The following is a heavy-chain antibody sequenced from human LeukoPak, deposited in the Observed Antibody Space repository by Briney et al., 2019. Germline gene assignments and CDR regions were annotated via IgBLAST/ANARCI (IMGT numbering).Heavy chain of an antibody. V-gene: IGHV4-34*01. CDR2: INHSGST. J-gene: IGHJ6*02. CDR1: GGSFSGYY. CDR3: ARAGARYYYYGMDV. Sequence: PSETLSLTCAVYGGSFSGYYWSWIRQPPGKGLEWIGEINHSGSTNYNPSLKSRVTISVDTSKNQFSLKLSSVTAADTAVYYCARAGARYYYYGMDVWGQGTTVTVSS.